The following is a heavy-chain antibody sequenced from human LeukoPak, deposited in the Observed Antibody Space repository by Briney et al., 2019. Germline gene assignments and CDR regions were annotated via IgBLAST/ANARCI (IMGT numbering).Heavy chain of an antibody. Sequence: SETLSLTCAVYGGSFSGYYWSWIRQPPGKGLEWIGEINHSGSTNYNPSLKSRVTISVDTSKNQFSLKLSSVTAAGTAVYYCARVDSAGYNYLGAFDIWGQGTMVTVSS. CDR2: INHSGST. CDR1: GGSFSGYY. D-gene: IGHD5-24*01. J-gene: IGHJ3*02. CDR3: ARVDSAGYNYLGAFDI. V-gene: IGHV4-34*01.